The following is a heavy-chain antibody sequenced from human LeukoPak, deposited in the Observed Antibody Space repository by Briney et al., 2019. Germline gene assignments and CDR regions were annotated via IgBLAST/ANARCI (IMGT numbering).Heavy chain of an antibody. Sequence: GGSLRLSCAASGFTFNIYAMSWVRQIPGKGLEWVSTISGSGGSRDYADSVKGRFTISRDTSKNTVYLQMNSLRVEDTALYYCTKDLWPRDWGQGTLVTVSS. CDR3: TKDLWPRD. V-gene: IGHV3-23*01. J-gene: IGHJ4*02. CDR2: ISGSGGSR. D-gene: IGHD2-21*01. CDR1: GFTFNIYA.